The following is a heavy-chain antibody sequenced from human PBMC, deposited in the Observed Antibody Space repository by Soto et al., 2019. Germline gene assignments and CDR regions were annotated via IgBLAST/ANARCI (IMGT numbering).Heavy chain of an antibody. D-gene: IGHD6-19*01. CDR1: GFTFSSYG. CDR3: ARDRTPSGWSFDY. V-gene: IGHV3-33*01. Sequence: GGSLRLSCAASGFTFSSYGMHWVRQAPGKGLEWVAVIWYDGSNKYYADSVKGRFTISRDNSKNTLYLQMNSLRAEDTAVYYCARDRTPSGWSFDYWGQGTLVTVSS. J-gene: IGHJ4*02. CDR2: IWYDGSNK.